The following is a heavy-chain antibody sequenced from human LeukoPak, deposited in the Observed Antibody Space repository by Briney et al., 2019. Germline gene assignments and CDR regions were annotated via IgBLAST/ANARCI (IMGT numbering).Heavy chain of an antibody. CDR1: GFTLSSHD. J-gene: IGHJ4*02. V-gene: IGHV3-13*01. D-gene: IGHD5-18*01. CDR3: VREARGYHYTYFDY. Sequence: GGSLRLSCTASGFTLSSHDMHWVRHATGKSLEWIAAIASGSQTFYAGSVKGRFTISREDAKNSLYLQMHSLRAGDTAVYYCVREARGYHYTYFDYWGQGTLVTVSS. CDR2: IASGSQT.